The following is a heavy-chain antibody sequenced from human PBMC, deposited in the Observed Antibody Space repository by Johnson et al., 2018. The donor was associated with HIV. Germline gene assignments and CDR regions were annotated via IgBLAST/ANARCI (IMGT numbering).Heavy chain of an antibody. CDR2: ISYDGSNK. Sequence: QEQLVESGGGVVQPGRSLRLSCAASGFTFSSYGMHWVRQAPGKGLEWVAVISYDGSNKYYADSVKGRFTISRDNSKNTLYLQMNSLRAEDTAVYYCARVRGYSYGAHAFDIWGQGTMVTVSS. J-gene: IGHJ3*02. V-gene: IGHV3-30*19. CDR1: GFTFSSYG. CDR3: ARVRGYSYGAHAFDI. D-gene: IGHD5-18*01.